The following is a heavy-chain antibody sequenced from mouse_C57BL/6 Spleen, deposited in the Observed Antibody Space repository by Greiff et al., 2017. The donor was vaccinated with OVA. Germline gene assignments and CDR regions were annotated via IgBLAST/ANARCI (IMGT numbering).Heavy chain of an antibody. CDR1: GFTFSSYT. Sequence: DVQLVESGGGLVKPGGSLKLSCAASGFTFSSYTMSWVRQTPEKRLEWVATISGGGGNTYYPDSVKGRFTISRDNAKNTLYLQMSSLRSEDTALYYCARDSSGYEFAYWGQGTLVTVSA. D-gene: IGHD3-2*02. J-gene: IGHJ3*01. V-gene: IGHV5-9*01. CDR3: ARDSSGYEFAY. CDR2: ISGGGGNT.